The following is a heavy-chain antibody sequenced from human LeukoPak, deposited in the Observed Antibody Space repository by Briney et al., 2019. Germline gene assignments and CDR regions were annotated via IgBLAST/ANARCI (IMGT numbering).Heavy chain of an antibody. D-gene: IGHD5-12*01. J-gene: IGHJ4*02. Sequence: GGSLRLSCAASGFTFNNAWMSWVRQAPGKGLEWVGRIKSKTNDDTTDYAAPVKGRFTITRDDSKNTLYLQMNSLKTEDTAVYYCTAGTGYSDHDYWGQGTLVTVSS. CDR2: IKSKTNDDTT. CDR1: GFTFNNAW. V-gene: IGHV3-15*01. CDR3: TAGTGYSDHDY.